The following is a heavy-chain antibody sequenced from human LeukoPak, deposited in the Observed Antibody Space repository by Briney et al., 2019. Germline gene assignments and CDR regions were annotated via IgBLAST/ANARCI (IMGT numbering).Heavy chain of an antibody. CDR3: ARRVYDYYYYMDV. CDR2: IDYRGNT. V-gene: IGHV4-59*01. D-gene: IGHD2/OR15-2a*01. CDR1: GGSISSYY. Sequence: PSETLSLTCTVSGGSISSYYWSWIRQPPGKGLEWIGYIDYRGNTKYNPSLQSRVFIFVDTSESQFSLRLSSVTAADTAVYYCARRVYDYYYYMDVWGSGTTVTVSS. J-gene: IGHJ6*03.